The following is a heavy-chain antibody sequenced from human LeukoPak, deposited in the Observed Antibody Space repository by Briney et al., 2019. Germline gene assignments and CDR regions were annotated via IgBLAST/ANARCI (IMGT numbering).Heavy chain of an antibody. J-gene: IGHJ4*02. Sequence: PSETLSLTCTVSGGSISSYYWSWIRQPPGKGLEWIGCIYNSGSTNYNPSLRSRVTISVDTSKDQFSLKLNSVTAADTAVYYCVRDRELTYWSQGTLVTVSS. CDR2: IYNSGST. CDR1: GGSISSYY. CDR3: VRDRELTY. D-gene: IGHD1-26*01. V-gene: IGHV4-59*01.